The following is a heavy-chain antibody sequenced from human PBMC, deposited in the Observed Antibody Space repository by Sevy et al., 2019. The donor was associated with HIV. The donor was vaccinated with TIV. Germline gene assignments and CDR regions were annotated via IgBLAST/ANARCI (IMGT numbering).Heavy chain of an antibody. Sequence: GGSLRLSCVASGSSFGIHWMSWVRQAPGKGLEWVAKINQDGGQKYYVDSVKGRFTISRDNAKSSLYLQMNSLRVEDTALYCCARDPDPVPGVAFDVWGQGTMVTVSS. CDR2: INQDGGQK. V-gene: IGHV3-7*01. J-gene: IGHJ3*01. CDR3: ARDPDPVPGVAFDV. CDR1: GSSFGIHW.